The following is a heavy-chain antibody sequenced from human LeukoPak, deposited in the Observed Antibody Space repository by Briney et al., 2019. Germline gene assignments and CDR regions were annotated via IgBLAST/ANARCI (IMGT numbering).Heavy chain of an antibody. CDR1: GYTFTGYY. V-gene: IGHV1-8*03. D-gene: IGHD1-1*01. CDR3: ARAKRGYYYYYMDV. J-gene: IGHJ6*03. Sequence: PVASVKVSCKASGYTFTGYYMHWVRQAPGQGLEWMGWMNPNSGNTGYAQKFQGRVTITRNTSISTAYMELSSLRSEDTAVYYCARAKRGYYYYYMDVWGKGTTVTVSS. CDR2: MNPNSGNT.